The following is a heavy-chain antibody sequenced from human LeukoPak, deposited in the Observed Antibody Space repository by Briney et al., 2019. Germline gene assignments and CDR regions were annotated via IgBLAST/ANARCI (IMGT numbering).Heavy chain of an antibody. J-gene: IGHJ4*02. CDR1: GFTFGDYA. CDR3: TRDRGAYNLYDY. Sequence: GGSLRLSCAASGFTFGDYAMSWIRQAPGKGLEWVGFIRSKAYGETADYAASVKGRFTISRGDSKAIAYLQMNSLKTEDTAVYHCTRDRGAYNLYDYWGQGTLVTVSS. CDR2: IRSKAYGETA. V-gene: IGHV3-49*03. D-gene: IGHD1-1*01.